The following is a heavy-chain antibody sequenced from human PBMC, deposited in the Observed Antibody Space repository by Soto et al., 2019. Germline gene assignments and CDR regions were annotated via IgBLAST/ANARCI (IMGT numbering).Heavy chain of an antibody. V-gene: IGHV3-30*18. Sequence: WGSLRLSCAASGFTFSSYGMHWVRQAPGKGLEWVAVISYDGSKKYYADSVKGRFTISRDNSKNTLYLQMNSLRVEDTAVYYCAKGGPFSIAAAGTQWGQGTLVTVSS. J-gene: IGHJ4*02. CDR1: GFTFSSYG. D-gene: IGHD6-13*01. CDR3: AKGGPFSIAAAGTQ. CDR2: ISYDGSKK.